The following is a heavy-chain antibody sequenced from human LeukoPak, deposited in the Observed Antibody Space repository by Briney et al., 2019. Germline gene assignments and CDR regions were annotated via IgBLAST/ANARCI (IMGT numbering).Heavy chain of an antibody. Sequence: ASVKVSCKASGYTFTSYYMHWVRQAPGQGLEWMGIINPSGGSTSYAQKFQGRVIMTRDTSTSTVYMELSSLRSEDTAVYYCARALYYDSSGYYYVGDYWGQGTLVTVSS. CDR1: GYTFTSYY. J-gene: IGHJ4*02. V-gene: IGHV1-46*01. CDR3: ARALYYDSSGYYYVGDY. CDR2: INPSGGST. D-gene: IGHD3-22*01.